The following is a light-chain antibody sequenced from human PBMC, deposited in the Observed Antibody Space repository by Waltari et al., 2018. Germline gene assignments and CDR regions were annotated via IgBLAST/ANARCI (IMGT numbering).Light chain of an antibody. Sequence: SYVLTQAPSVSVAPGETARITCGGNNIADKNVHWYQQKPGQAPVLVIFYDSDRPSGIPERFSGSNCGNTATLTISRAEAGDEADYYCQVWDTSIDLSVFGTGTKVTVL. V-gene: IGLV3-21*04. CDR2: YDS. CDR1: NIADKN. J-gene: IGLJ1*01. CDR3: QVWDTSIDLSV.